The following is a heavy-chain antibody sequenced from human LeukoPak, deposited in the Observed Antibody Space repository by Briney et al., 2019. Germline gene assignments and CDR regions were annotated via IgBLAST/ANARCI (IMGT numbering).Heavy chain of an antibody. D-gene: IGHD5-18*01. CDR2: IRSEGNSYAT. V-gene: IGHV3-73*01. J-gene: IGHJ4*02. Sequence: GGSLKLSCAASGFTFSGSAVQWVRQASGKGLEWVGRIRSEGNSYATAYAASVKGRFTISRDDSKNTAYLQMNSLNTEDTAVYYCGRWDTPLAMIDYWGQGTLVTVSS. CDR3: GRWDTPLAMIDY. CDR1: GFTFSGSA.